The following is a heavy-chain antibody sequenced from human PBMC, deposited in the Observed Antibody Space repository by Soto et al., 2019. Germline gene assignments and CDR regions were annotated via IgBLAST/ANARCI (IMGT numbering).Heavy chain of an antibody. CDR3: ARLYYGGNSAYYYGMDV. Sequence: PGESLKISCKGSGYSFTSYWIGWVRQMPGKGLEWMGIIYPGDSDTRYSPSFQGQVTISADKSISTAYLQWSSLKASDTAMYYCARLYYGGNSAYYYGMDVWGQGTTVTVSS. D-gene: IGHD4-17*01. J-gene: IGHJ6*02. CDR2: IYPGDSDT. V-gene: IGHV5-51*01. CDR1: GYSFTSYW.